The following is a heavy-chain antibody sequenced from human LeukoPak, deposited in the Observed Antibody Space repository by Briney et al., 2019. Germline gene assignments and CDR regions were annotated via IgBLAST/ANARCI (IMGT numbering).Heavy chain of an antibody. D-gene: IGHD3-10*01. V-gene: IGHV3-48*01. J-gene: IGHJ3*02. CDR3: AKDMGSGRYAFDI. CDR1: GFTFSDYS. Sequence: PGGSLRLSCAASGFTFSDYSMNWVRQAPGKGLEWISYIISTANMIYYADSVKGRFTISRDNAKNSLYLQMNSLRAEDTAVYYCAKDMGSGRYAFDIWGQGTIVTVSS. CDR2: IISTANMI.